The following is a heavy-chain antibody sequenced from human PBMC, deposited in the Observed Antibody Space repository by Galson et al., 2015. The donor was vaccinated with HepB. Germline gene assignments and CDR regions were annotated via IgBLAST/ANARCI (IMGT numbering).Heavy chain of an antibody. Sequence: SVKVSCKASGYTFTSYYMHWVRQAPGKGLEWMGIINPSGGSTSYAQKFQGRVTMTRDTSTSTVYMELRSLRSEDTAVYYCARDPRKAHYYDSSGYAGDAFDIWGQGTMVTVSS. CDR2: INPSGGST. CDR1: GYTFTSYY. J-gene: IGHJ3*02. CDR3: ARDPRKAHYYDSSGYAGDAFDI. V-gene: IGHV1-46*01. D-gene: IGHD3-22*01.